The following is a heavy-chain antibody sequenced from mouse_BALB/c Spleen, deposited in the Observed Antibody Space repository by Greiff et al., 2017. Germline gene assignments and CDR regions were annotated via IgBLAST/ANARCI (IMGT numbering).Heavy chain of an antibody. Sequence: VQLQESGADLVKPGASVKLSCTASGYTFTSYDMYWVKQTPGQGLEWIGEINPSNGGTDFTEKFKSKATLTVDKSSSTVYMQLSSLTSEDSAVYDCTREDFYYDSSYDAMDYWGQGTSVTVSS. D-gene: IGHD1-1*01. V-gene: IGHV1S16*01. CDR2: INPSNGGT. J-gene: IGHJ4*01. CDR1: GYTFTSYD. CDR3: TREDFYYDSSYDAMDY.